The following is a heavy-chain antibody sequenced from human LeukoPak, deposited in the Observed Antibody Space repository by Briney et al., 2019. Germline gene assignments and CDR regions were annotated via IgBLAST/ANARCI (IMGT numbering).Heavy chain of an antibody. J-gene: IGHJ4*02. CDR1: GFTFSSYA. V-gene: IGHV3-30-3*01. D-gene: IGHD1-1*01. Sequence: GRSLRLSCAASGFTFSSYAMHWVRQAPGKGLEWVAVISYDGSNKYYADSVKGRFTISRDNSKNTLYLQMNSLRAEDTAVYYCARHILPTALYYFDYWGQGTLVTVSS. CDR3: ARHILPTALYYFDY. CDR2: ISYDGSNK.